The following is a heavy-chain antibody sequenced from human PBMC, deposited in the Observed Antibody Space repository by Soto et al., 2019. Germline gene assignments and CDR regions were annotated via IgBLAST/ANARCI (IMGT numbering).Heavy chain of an antibody. V-gene: IGHV4-39*02. CDR1: GGSISSSSYY. J-gene: IGHJ4*02. Sequence: SETLSLTCTVSGGSISSSSYYWGWIRQPPGKGLEWVGSIYYSGGTYYNPSLKSRVTISVDTSKNQFSLKLSSVTAADTAVYYCARDGYSYGLTFDYWGQGTLVTVSS. D-gene: IGHD5-18*01. CDR3: ARDGYSYGLTFDY. CDR2: IYYSGGT.